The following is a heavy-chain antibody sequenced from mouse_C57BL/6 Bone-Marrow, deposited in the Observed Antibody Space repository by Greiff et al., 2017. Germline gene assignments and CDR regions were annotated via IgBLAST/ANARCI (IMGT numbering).Heavy chain of an antibody. CDR3: AKDHYGSSYDAY. J-gene: IGHJ3*01. CDR2: ISDGGSYT. V-gene: IGHV5-4*01. D-gene: IGHD1-1*01. CDR1: GFTFSSYA. Sequence: EVMLVESGGGLVKPGGSLKLSCAASGFTFSSYAMSWVRQTPEKRLEWVATISDGGSYTYYPDNVKGRFTISRDNAKNNLYLQMSHLKSEDTAMCYCAKDHYGSSYDAYWGQGTLVTVSA.